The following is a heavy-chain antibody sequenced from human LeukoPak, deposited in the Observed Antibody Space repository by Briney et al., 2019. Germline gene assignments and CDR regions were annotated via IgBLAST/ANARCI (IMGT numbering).Heavy chain of an antibody. CDR1: GFTFRDHY. V-gene: IGHV3-72*01. CDR3: VAGGLVGATEFAY. D-gene: IGHD1-26*01. Sequence: PGGSLRLSCPVSGFTFRDHYMDWVRQAPGKGLEWIGRSRNKANSYTTEYAASVKGRFTISRDDSKNALHLQMNSLKIEDTAVYYCVAGGLVGATEFAYWGQGTLVTVSS. J-gene: IGHJ4*02. CDR2: SRNKANSYTT.